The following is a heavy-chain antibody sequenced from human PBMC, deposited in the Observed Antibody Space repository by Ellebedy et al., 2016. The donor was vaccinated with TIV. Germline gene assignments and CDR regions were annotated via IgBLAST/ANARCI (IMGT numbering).Heavy chain of an antibody. V-gene: IGHV3-7*01. D-gene: IGHD6-19*01. CDR2: MNQDGSEK. CDR1: GFTFSSYW. CDR3: ARDKINSGSGGSKFDY. J-gene: IGHJ4*02. Sequence: GGSLRLXCAASGFTFSSYWMGWVRQAPGKGLEWVAYMNQDGSEKYHVDSVKGRFTISRDNAKNSLYLQMNSLRAEDTAVYYCARDKINSGSGGSKFDYWGQGTLVSVSS.